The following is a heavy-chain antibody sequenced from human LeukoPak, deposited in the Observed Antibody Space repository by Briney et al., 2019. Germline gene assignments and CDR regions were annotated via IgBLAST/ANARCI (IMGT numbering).Heavy chain of an antibody. CDR2: IWYDGSNK. J-gene: IGHJ4*02. Sequence: PGRSLRLSCAASGFTFSSYGMHWVRQAPGKGLEWVAVIWYDGSNKYYADSVKGRFTISRDNSKNTLYLQMNSLRAEDTAVYYCASERTSSYYFDYWGQGTLVTVSS. V-gene: IGHV3-33*08. CDR3: ASERTSSYYFDY. D-gene: IGHD1-14*01. CDR1: GFTFSSYG.